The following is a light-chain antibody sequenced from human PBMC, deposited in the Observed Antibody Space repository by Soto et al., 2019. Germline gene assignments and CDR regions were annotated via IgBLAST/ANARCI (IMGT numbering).Light chain of an antibody. Sequence: IVLTQSPSSRSVSPVERSTLSVVASQSVSSNLAWYQQKPGQAPRLLIYGASTRATDVPARFSGSGSGTEFTLTITSLQSEDFAVYCCQQYNNWPLTFGPGTRLEIK. CDR1: QSVSSN. V-gene: IGKV3D-15*01. CDR2: GAS. CDR3: QQYNNWPLT. J-gene: IGKJ5*01.